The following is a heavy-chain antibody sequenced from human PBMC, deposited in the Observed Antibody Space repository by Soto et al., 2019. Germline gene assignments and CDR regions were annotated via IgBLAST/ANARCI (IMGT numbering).Heavy chain of an antibody. J-gene: IGHJ6*02. D-gene: IGHD2-2*01. CDR1: GGSISSSNW. V-gene: IGHV4-4*02. Sequence: SETLSLTCAVSGGSISSSNWWSWVRQPPGKGLEWIGEIYHSGSTNYNPSLKSRVTISVDKSKNQFSLKLSSVTAADTAVYYCARDRVVVPAAYYYYYYGMDVWGQGTMVTVSS. CDR2: IYHSGST. CDR3: ARDRVVVPAAYYYYYYGMDV.